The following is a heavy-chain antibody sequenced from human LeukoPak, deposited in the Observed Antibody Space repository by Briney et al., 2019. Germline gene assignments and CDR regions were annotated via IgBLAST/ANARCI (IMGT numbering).Heavy chain of an antibody. CDR3: ARDSPFEWDVFGDSFDI. CDR2: IHSRGNT. V-gene: IGHV4-59*11. Sequence: PSETLSLTCTVSAVSISSHYWSWIRQSPGNGLEGIGFIHSRGNTNSNTSLRSRVTISMDKSKNQFSLKMSSVTAADTAVYYCARDSPFEWDVFGDSFDIWGQGTVVTVSS. CDR1: AVSISSHY. D-gene: IGHD1-26*01. J-gene: IGHJ3*02.